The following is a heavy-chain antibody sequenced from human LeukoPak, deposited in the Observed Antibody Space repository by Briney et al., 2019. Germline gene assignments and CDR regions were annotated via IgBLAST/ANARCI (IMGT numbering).Heavy chain of an antibody. V-gene: IGHV3-30*18. D-gene: IGHD4-17*01. CDR2: ISYDGSNK. J-gene: IGHJ4*02. CDR3: AKNPDYGDSMGLGAAVVY. CDR1: GFTFSSYG. Sequence: GGSLRLSCAASGFTFSSYGMHWVRRAPGKGLEWVAVISYDGSNKYYADSVKGRFTISRDNSKNTLYLQMNSLRAEDTAVYYRAKNPDYGDSMGLGAAVVYWGQGTLVTVSS.